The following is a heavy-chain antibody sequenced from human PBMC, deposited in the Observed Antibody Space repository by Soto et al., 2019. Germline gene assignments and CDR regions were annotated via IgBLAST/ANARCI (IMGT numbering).Heavy chain of an antibody. J-gene: IGHJ4*02. Sequence: EVQLLESGGGLVQPGGSLRLSCAVSGFSFSNSAMTWVCQAPGKGLEWVSGISGSGDITYNTDSVKGRFAISRDTSKKVVYLQMRSLTAEDTAVYYCAKVPQWVLRYHDWFFDYWGQGTLVTVSS. D-gene: IGHD3-9*01. CDR2: ISGSGDIT. V-gene: IGHV3-23*01. CDR3: AKVPQWVLRYHDWFFDY. CDR1: GFSFSNSA.